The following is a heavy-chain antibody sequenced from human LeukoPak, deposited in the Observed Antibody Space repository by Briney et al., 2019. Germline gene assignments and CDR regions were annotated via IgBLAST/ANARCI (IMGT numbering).Heavy chain of an antibody. Sequence: PGGSLRLSCAASGFTFCSYAMHWVRQAPGKGLEWVAVISYDGSNKYYADSVKGRFTISRDNSKNTLYLQMNSLRAEDTAVYYCATETVLPVLDVWGKGTTVTVSS. D-gene: IGHD3-10*01. CDR2: ISYDGSNK. V-gene: IGHV3-30*01. J-gene: IGHJ6*04. CDR3: ATETVLPVLDV. CDR1: GFTFCSYA.